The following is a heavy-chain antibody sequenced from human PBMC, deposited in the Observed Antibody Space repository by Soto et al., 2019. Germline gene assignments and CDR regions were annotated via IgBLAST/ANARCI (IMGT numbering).Heavy chain of an antibody. CDR1: GYTFTGYY. J-gene: IGHJ3*01. D-gene: IGHD3-16*01. CDR2: INPKSGGA. CDR3: ARDYYDGSASYGIEF. V-gene: IGHV1-2*04. Sequence: QVHLVQSGAEVKKPGASVKVSCKASGYTFTGYYIHWVRQAPGQGLEWMGWINPKSGGANIAQKLQGWVTMTRDNSISTTYMELSNLRSNDTAVYYRARDYYDGSASYGIEFWGQGTMVTVAS.